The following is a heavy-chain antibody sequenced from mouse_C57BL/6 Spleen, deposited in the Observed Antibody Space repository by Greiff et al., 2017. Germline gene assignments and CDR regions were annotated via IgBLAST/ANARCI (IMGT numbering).Heavy chain of an antibody. J-gene: IGHJ1*03. CDR1: GYTFTSYW. V-gene: IGHV1-52*01. D-gene: IGHD1-1*01. CDR3: ARAYYYGSSYGWYFDV. CDR2: IDPSDSET. Sequence: VQLQQPGAELVRPGSSVKLSCKASGYTFTSYWMHWVKQRPIQGLEWIGNIDPSDSETHYNQKFKDKATLTVDTSSSTAYMQLSSLTSEDSAVYYCARAYYYGSSYGWYFDVWGTGTTVTVSS.